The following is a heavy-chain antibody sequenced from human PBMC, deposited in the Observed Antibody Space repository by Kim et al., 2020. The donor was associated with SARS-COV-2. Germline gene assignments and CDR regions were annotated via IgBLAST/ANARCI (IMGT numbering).Heavy chain of an antibody. CDR3: ARRQGIDVTMTNRYFDY. Sequence: GGSLRLSCAASGFTFSIYHMNWVRQAPGEGLVWVSYISSSSSIIYYADSVKGRFTISRDNAKNSLYLQMDSLRDEDTAVYYCARRQGIDVTMTNRYFDYWGQGTLVTVSS. CDR1: GFTFSIYH. V-gene: IGHV3-48*02. D-gene: IGHD3-22*01. J-gene: IGHJ4*02. CDR2: ISSSSSII.